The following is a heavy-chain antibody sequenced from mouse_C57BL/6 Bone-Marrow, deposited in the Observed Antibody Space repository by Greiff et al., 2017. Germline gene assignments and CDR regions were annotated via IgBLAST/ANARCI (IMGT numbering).Heavy chain of an antibody. CDR2: INPNYGTT. J-gene: IGHJ1*03. CDR3: ARPITTVVAPYFDV. D-gene: IGHD1-1*01. CDR1: GYSFTDYN. Sequence: EVQLQQSGPELVKPGASVKISCKASGYSFTDYNMNWVKQSNGKSLEWIGVINPNYGTTSYNQKFKGKATLTVDQSSSTAYMQLNSLASEDSAVYYCARPITTVVAPYFDVWGRGTTVTVSA. V-gene: IGHV1-39*01.